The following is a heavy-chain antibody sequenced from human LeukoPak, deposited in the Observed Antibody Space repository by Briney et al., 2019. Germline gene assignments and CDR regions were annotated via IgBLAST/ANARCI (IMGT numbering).Heavy chain of an antibody. D-gene: IGHD3-22*01. CDR1: GGSISSSSYY. Sequence: SETLSLTCTVSGGSISSSSYYWGWIRQPPGKGLEWIGSIYYSGSTYYNPSLKSRVTISVDTSKNQFSLKLSSVTAADTAVYYCARDRYYYDSSGLLRVGMDVWGQGTTVTVSS. V-gene: IGHV4-39*07. J-gene: IGHJ6*02. CDR2: IYYSGST. CDR3: ARDRYYYDSSGLLRVGMDV.